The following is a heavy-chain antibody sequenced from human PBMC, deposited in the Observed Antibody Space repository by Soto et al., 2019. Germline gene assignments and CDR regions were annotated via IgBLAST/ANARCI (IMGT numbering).Heavy chain of an antibody. CDR3: ARGVASSSRTSLIY. J-gene: IGHJ4*02. D-gene: IGHD6-13*01. CDR2: IYYSGST. Sequence: SETLSLTCTVSGGSISSGDCYWSWIRQPPGKGLEWIGYIYYSGSTNYNPSLKSRVTMSIDTTKNQFSLKLSSVTAADTAIYYCARGVASSSRTSLIYWGQGALVTVSS. CDR1: GGSISSGDCY. V-gene: IGHV4-61*08.